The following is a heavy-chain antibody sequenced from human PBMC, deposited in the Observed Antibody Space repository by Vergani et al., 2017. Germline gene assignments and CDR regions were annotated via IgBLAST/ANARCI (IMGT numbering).Heavy chain of an antibody. J-gene: IGHJ4*02. CDR1: GSSMSSVGYY. V-gene: IGHV4-61*02. CDR2: ILGSGTA. CDR3: ARGSRAACYSGPDS. D-gene: IGHD6-6*01. Sequence: QVQLQESGPGLVKPSQTLSLTCTVSGSSMSSVGYYWTWIRQSAGKRLEWIGDILGSGTANYNPSFQGRVSMSVATSKHQFSLTQRSVNATDTAVYYCARGSRAACYSGPDSWVQGTRVTVSS.